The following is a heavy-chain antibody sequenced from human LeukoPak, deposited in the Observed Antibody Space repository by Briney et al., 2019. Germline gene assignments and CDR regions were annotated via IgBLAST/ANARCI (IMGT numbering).Heavy chain of an antibody. CDR1: GFTVSSNY. Sequence: AGGSLRLSCAASGFTVSSNYMTWVRQAPGKGLEWVSVIYSGGSTYYADSVKGRFTISRDNSKSTLYLQMNSLRAEDTAVYYCARTMVRGVKFALHDAFDIWGQGTMVTVSS. D-gene: IGHD3-10*01. J-gene: IGHJ3*02. V-gene: IGHV3-53*01. CDR2: IYSGGST. CDR3: ARTMVRGVKFALHDAFDI.